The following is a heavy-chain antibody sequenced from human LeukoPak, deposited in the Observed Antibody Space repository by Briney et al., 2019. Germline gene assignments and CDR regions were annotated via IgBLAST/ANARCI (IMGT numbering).Heavy chain of an antibody. Sequence: SETLSLTCTVSGGSISSYYWSWIQQPPGKGLEWIGYIYYSGSTNYNPSLKSRVTISVDTSKNQFSLKLSSVTAADTAVYYCARDRRYYDSSGYYDGWFDPWGQGTLVTVSS. CDR1: GGSISSYY. CDR3: ARDRRYYDSSGYYDGWFDP. J-gene: IGHJ5*02. CDR2: IYYSGST. D-gene: IGHD3-22*01. V-gene: IGHV4-59*01.